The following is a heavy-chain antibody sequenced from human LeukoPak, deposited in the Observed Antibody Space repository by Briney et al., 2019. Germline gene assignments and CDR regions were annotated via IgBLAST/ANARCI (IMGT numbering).Heavy chain of an antibody. CDR2: IYYDGSQI. Sequence: GGSLRLSCARSVFTFTTSAMNCVRDVPGKGLECVSSIYYDGSQIYYAASVKGRFSISRDNARDSVYLQMDSLRAEDTAVYYCAREPGRYLRMGHYDYWGQGTLGIVSS. J-gene: IGHJ4*02. V-gene: IGHV3-21*01. CDR1: VFTFTTSA. CDR3: AREPGRYLRMGHYDY. D-gene: IGHD3-16*01.